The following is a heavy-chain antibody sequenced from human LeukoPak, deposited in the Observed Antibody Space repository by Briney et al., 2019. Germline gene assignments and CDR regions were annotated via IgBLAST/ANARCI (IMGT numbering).Heavy chain of an antibody. V-gene: IGHV3-23*01. CDR2: TSGSGDYT. J-gene: IGHJ4*02. D-gene: IGHD5-24*01. CDR3: AKVIIAVHGYNLGPIDY. CDR1: GFSFSSYA. Sequence: GGSLRLSCAASGFSFSSYAMGWIRQAPGKGLEWVSATSGSGDYTYYADSVKGRFTISRDNSKNTLYLQMSGLRAEDTAIYYCAKVIIAVHGYNLGPIDYWGQGTLVTVSS.